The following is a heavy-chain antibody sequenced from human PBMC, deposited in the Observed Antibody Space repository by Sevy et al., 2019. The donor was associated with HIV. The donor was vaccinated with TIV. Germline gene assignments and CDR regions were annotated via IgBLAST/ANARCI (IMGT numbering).Heavy chain of an antibody. CDR1: GFTFSSYW. CDR2: INSDGSST. CDR3: AQGYCSGGSCYSWYYYYGMDV. J-gene: IGHJ6*02. V-gene: IGHV3-74*01. Sequence: GGSLRLSCAASGFTFSSYWMHWVRQAPGKGLVWVSRINSDGSSTSYADSVKGRFTISRDNAKNTLYLQMNSLRAEDTAVYYCAQGYCSGGSCYSWYYYYGMDVWGQGTTVTVSS. D-gene: IGHD2-15*01.